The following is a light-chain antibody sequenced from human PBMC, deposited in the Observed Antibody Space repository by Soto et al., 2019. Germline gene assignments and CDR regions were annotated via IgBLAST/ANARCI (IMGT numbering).Light chain of an antibody. CDR1: SGHSAYA. CDR3: QTRDTGIVV. J-gene: IGLJ2*01. CDR2: VNSDGTH. V-gene: IGLV4-69*01. Sequence: QPVLTQSPSASASLGASVKLTCGLSSGHSAYAIAWHQQHPEKGPQYLMKVNSDGTHNKGDGIPDRFSGSSSGAERYLIISSLQSEDEADYYCQTRDTGIVVFGGGTKLTVL.